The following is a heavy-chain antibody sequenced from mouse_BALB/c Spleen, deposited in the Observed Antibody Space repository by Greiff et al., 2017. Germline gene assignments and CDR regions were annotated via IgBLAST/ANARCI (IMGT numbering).Heavy chain of an antibody. D-gene: IGHD1-1*01. J-gene: IGHJ2*01. Sequence: EVQVVESGGGLVKPGGSLKLSCAASGFTFSSYAMSWVRQTPEKRLEWVASISSGGSTYYPDSVKGRFTISRDNARNILYLQMSSLRSEDTAMYYCAREGVTTVVADYWGQGTTLTVSS. CDR2: ISSGGST. CDR3: AREGVTTVVADY. V-gene: IGHV5-6-5*01. CDR1: GFTFSSYA.